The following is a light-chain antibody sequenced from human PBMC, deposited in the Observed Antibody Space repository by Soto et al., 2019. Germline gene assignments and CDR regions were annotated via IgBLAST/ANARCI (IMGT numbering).Light chain of an antibody. CDR1: QTISSW. J-gene: IGKJ1*01. V-gene: IGKV1-5*03. CDR2: KAS. Sequence: DIQMTQSPSTLSGSVGDRVTITCRASQTISSWLAWYKQKPGKAPKRLIYKASTLKSGVPSRCSGSGSGTEFTRTISSLQPDEFATYYCQHYNSDAEAFGQGTKVELK. CDR3: QHYNSDAEA.